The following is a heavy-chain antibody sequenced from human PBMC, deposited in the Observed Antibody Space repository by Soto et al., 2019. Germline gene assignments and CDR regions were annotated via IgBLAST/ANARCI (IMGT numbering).Heavy chain of an antibody. CDR2: ILYDGSKE. CDR3: AKGLALMADH. CDR1: GFSFNTYV. J-gene: IGHJ4*02. Sequence: SCTDSGFSFNTYVMDWVRQAPGKGLEWVARILYDGSKEYYADPVKGRFTISRDNSKNTLYLQMDRLRVEDTAVYFCAKGLALMADHWGQGTPVTVS. D-gene: IGHD2-21*01. V-gene: IGHV3-30*18.